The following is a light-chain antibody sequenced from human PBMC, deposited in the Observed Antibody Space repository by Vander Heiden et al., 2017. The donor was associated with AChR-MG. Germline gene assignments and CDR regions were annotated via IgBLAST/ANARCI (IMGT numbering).Light chain of an antibody. CDR2: WAS. CDR1: QSVLHSSTNDNY. Sequence: DIVMIQSPDSLAVSLGERATINCKSSQSVLHSSTNDNYLAWYQQKPGRPPKLLIYWASTRGSGVPDRFSGSGSGTDFTLTISSLQAEDVAVYYCQQYDTTPRTFGQGTKLEIK. CDR3: QQYDTTPRT. V-gene: IGKV4-1*01. J-gene: IGKJ2*01.